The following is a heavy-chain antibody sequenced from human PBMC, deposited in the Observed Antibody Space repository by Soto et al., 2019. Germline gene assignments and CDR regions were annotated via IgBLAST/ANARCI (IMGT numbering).Heavy chain of an antibody. CDR2: MSPYNGNT. J-gene: IGHJ5*02. D-gene: IGHD1-26*01. V-gene: IGHV1-18*04. Sequence: ASVKVSWKDSGYTFTSYGISWVRKAPGQGLEWMGWMSPYNGNTGYAQKLRGRVTMTTNTSTSTAYLELSSLRSDDTAVYFCARRKERSGPYYHDLWGQGTQVTVSS. CDR3: ARRKERSGPYYHDL. CDR1: GYTFTSYG.